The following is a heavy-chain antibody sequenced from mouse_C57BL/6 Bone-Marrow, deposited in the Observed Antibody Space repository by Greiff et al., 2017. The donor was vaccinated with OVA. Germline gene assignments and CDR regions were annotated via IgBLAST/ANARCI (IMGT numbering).Heavy chain of an antibody. CDR3: TTYRY. J-gene: IGHJ2*01. CDR2: IDPENGDT. Sequence: EVKVVESGAELVRPGASVKLSCTASGFNIKDYYMHWVKERPEQGLEWIGWIDPENGDTEYASKFQGKATITADTSSKTVYLHLSSLTSEDTAVYYCTTYRYWGRGTTLTVSS. CDR1: GFNIKDYY. V-gene: IGHV14-4*01.